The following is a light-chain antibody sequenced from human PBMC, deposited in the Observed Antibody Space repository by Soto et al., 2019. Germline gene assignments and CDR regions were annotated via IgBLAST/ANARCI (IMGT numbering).Light chain of an antibody. V-gene: IGKV3-20*01. Sequence: EIVLTQSPGTLSLSPGERATLSCRASQSVSSNYLTWYQQKPGQAPRLLIYGASSRATGIPDRFSGSGSGTDFTLTISGREPEDFAVYYCQHYCGSLYTFGQGTKLEIK. CDR2: GAS. CDR3: QHYCGSLYT. J-gene: IGKJ2*01. CDR1: QSVSSNY.